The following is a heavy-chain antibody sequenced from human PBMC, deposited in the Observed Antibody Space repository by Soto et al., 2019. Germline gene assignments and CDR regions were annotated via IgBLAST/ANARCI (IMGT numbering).Heavy chain of an antibody. V-gene: IGHV3-23*01. CDR3: AKSGGWYPADYYYYGMDV. Sequence: GGSLRLSCAASGFTFSSYAMSWVRQAPGKGLEWVSVISGSGDFTFYADSVKGRFTISRDNAKNTLYLQMNSLRAEDTAVYYCAKSGGWYPADYYYYGMDVWGQGTTVTVS. D-gene: IGHD6-19*01. J-gene: IGHJ6*02. CDR1: GFTFSSYA. CDR2: ISGSGDFT.